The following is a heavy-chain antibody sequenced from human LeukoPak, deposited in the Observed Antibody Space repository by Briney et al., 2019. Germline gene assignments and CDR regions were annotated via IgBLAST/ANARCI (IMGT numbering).Heavy chain of an antibody. D-gene: IGHD2-2*01. CDR2: ISYHGSKR. Sequence: GGSLRLSCAASGYNFSIYAMHWVRQAPGKGLEWVATISYHGSKRYFVDSVKGRFAISRDNSRDTLFLQMNNLRGEGTAIYYCARESTVTTSSYFYMGVWGKGTTVTVSS. CDR1: GYNFSIYA. J-gene: IGHJ6*03. V-gene: IGHV3-30*09. CDR3: ARESTVTTSSYFYMGV.